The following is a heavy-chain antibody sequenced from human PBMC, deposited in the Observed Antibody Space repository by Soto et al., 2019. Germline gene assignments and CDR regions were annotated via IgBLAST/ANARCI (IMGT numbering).Heavy chain of an antibody. CDR2: ITSDGDST. D-gene: IGHD2-15*01. J-gene: IGHJ4*01. CDR3: VKGNQLLRYYFEC. V-gene: IGHV3-64D*06. Sequence: GGSLRLSCSASGFTVSNYSMHWVRQAPGKGLEYVSGITSDGDSTWHADSVKDRFTISRDNSKNTLFLQMSSLRVEDTAIYSCVKGNQLLRYYFECWGPGTLVNVSS. CDR1: GFTVSNYS.